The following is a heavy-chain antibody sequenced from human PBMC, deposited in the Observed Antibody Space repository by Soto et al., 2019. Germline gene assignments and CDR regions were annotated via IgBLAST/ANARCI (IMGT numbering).Heavy chain of an antibody. CDR2: IYYSGST. V-gene: IGHV4-30-4*01. Sequence: QVQLQESGPGLVKPSQTLSLTCTVSGGSISSGDYYWSWIRQPPGKGLEWIGYIYYSGSTYYNPSLKSRVTISVDTSKHQFSLKLSSVTAADTAVYYCARARLTDYDSSGILAYWGQGTLVTVSS. D-gene: IGHD3-22*01. CDR3: ARARLTDYDSSGILAY. J-gene: IGHJ4*02. CDR1: GGSISSGDYY.